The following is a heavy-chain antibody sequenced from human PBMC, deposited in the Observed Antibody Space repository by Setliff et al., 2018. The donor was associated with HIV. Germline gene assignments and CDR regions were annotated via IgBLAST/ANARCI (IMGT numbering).Heavy chain of an antibody. CDR2: INQDGSEK. CDR1: GFTFSSYW. V-gene: IGHV3-7*01. CDR3: AKARSEYQLMPWYYYMDV. J-gene: IGHJ6*03. D-gene: IGHD6-6*01. Sequence: GGSLRLSCAASGFTFSSYWMSWVRQAPGKGLEWVANINQDGSEKYYVDSVKGRFTISRDNSKKTLYLQMNSLRPEDTAAYHCAKARSEYQLMPWYYYMDVWGQGTTVTVSS.